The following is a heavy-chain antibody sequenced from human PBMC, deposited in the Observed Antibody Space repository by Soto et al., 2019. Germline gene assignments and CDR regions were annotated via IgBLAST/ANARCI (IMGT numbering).Heavy chain of an antibody. J-gene: IGHJ6*02. CDR1: GYTFDNCW. V-gene: IGHV5-51*01. CDR2: IYPGDSDR. CDR3: VRYRSRDYYYGMDV. Sequence: LGESLKISCKGSGYTFDNCWIGWVRQMPGKGLEWMAIIYPGDSDRRYSPSFQGQVTISADQSISTAYLQWSSLKASDTANYYCVRYRSRDYYYGMDVWGQGTTVTVSS. D-gene: IGHD1-26*01.